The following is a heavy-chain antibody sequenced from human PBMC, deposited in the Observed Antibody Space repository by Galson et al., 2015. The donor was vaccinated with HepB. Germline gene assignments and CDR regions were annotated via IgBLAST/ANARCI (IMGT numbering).Heavy chain of an antibody. D-gene: IGHD3-22*01. CDR1: GFTFSSYS. Sequence: SLRLSCAASGFTFSSYSMNWVRQAPGKGLEWVSYISSSSSTIYYADSVKGRFTISRDNAKNSLYLQMNSLRAEDTAVYYCARGAPMIVVPGAFDIWGQGTMVTVSS. CDR3: ARGAPMIVVPGAFDI. J-gene: IGHJ3*02. CDR2: ISSSSSTI. V-gene: IGHV3-48*01.